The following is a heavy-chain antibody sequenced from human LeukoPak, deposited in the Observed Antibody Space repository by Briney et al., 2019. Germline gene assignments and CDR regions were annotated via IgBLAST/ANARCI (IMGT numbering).Heavy chain of an antibody. V-gene: IGHV1-69*05. J-gene: IGHJ4*02. CDR3: ARALYYYGSGSWGCFDY. CDR2: IIPIFGTA. D-gene: IGHD3-10*01. Sequence: SVKVSCKAFGGTFSSYAISWVRQAPGQGLEWMGGIIPIFGTANYAQKFQGRVTITTDESTSTAYMELSSLRSEDTAVYYCARALYYYGSGSWGCFDYWGQGTLVTVSS. CDR1: GGTFSSYA.